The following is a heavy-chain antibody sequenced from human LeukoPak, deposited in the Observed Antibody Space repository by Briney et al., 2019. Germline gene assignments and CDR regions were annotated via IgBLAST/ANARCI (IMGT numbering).Heavy chain of an antibody. CDR2: IKQDGSEK. CDR1: GFTFSTYW. CDR3: ARLGPYGSGTFDY. V-gene: IGHV3-7*01. D-gene: IGHD3-10*01. J-gene: IGHJ4*02. Sequence: GGSLRLSCVASGFTFSTYWMAWLRQAPGKGLEWVANIKQDGSEKFYVDSVKGRFTISRDNAKDSLYLQMNSLRAEDTAVYYCARLGPYGSGTFDYWGQGTLVTVSS.